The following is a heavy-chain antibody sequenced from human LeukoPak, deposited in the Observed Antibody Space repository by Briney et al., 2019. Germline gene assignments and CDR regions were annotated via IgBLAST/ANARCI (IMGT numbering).Heavy chain of an antibody. J-gene: IGHJ4*02. CDR2: IRYDGSNK. V-gene: IGHV3-30*02. CDR3: AKEKGDTAMAPYYFDY. CDR1: GFTFSSYG. Sequence: GGSLRLSCAASGFTFSSYGMHWVRQAPGKGLEWVAFIRYDGSNKYYADSVKGRFTISRDNSKNTLYLQMNGLRAEDTAVYYCAKEKGDTAMAPYYFDYWGQGTLVTVSS. D-gene: IGHD5-18*01.